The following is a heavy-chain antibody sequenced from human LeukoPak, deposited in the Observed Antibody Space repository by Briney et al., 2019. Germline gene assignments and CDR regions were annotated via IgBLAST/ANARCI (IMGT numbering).Heavy chain of an antibody. V-gene: IGHV4-39*01. J-gene: IGHJ4*02. CDR2: IYYSGST. D-gene: IGHD2-15*01. CDR3: ARGLEYCSGGSCYYFDY. Sequence: SETLSLTCTVSGGSISSSSYYWGWIRQPPGKGLEWIGSIYYSGSTYYNPSLKSRVTISVDTSKNQFSLKLSSVTAADTAVYYCARGLEYCSGGSCYYFDYWGQGTLVTVSS. CDR1: GGSISSSSYY.